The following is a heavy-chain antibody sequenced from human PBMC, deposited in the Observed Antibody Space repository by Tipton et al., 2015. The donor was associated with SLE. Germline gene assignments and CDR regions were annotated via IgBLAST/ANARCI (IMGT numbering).Heavy chain of an antibody. CDR1: GGSISSFY. J-gene: IGHJ2*01. D-gene: IGHD1-26*01. CDR2: IFYSGST. Sequence: TLSLTCTVSGGSISSFYWSWIRQPPGKGLEWIGYIFYSGSTNYYPSLKSRVTMSVDPSKNQFSLKLSSVTAADTAVYYCARARVNTVDSGSLYFDLCGRGTLVTVSS. CDR3: ARARVNTVDSGSLYFDL. V-gene: IGHV4-59*01.